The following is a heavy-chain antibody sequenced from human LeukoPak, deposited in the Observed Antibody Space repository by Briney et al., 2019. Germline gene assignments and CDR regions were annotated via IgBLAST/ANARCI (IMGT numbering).Heavy chain of an antibody. CDR3: ARDFTPRGNEWLPFYYYYGMDV. CDR2: ISYDGSNK. J-gene: IGHJ6*02. V-gene: IGHV3-30*04. CDR1: GFTFSSYA. Sequence: PGGSLRLSCAASGFTFSSYAMHWVRQAPGKGLEWVAVISYDGSNKYYADSVKGRFTISRDNSKNTLYLQMNSLRAEDTAVYYCARDFTPRGNEWLPFYYYYGMDVWGQGTTVTVSS. D-gene: IGHD3-3*01.